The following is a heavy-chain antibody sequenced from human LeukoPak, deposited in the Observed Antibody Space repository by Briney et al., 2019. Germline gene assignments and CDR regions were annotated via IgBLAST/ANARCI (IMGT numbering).Heavy chain of an antibody. Sequence: SETLSLTCSVSGGSISRSSYYWGWIRQPPGKGPEWIGSVYYGGNTYYNPSLKSRVTISVDTSKNQFSLKLSSVTAADTAVYYCARASGGYSYGHNWFDPWGQGTLVTVSS. CDR2: VYYGGNT. CDR3: ARASGGYSYGHNWFDP. V-gene: IGHV4-39*07. J-gene: IGHJ5*02. D-gene: IGHD5-18*01. CDR1: GGSISRSSYY.